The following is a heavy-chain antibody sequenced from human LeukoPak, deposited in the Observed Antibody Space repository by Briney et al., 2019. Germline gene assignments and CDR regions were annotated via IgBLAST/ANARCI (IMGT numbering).Heavy chain of an antibody. CDR1: GYTFTSYA. Sequence: VSVKVSCKASGYTFTSYAMHWVRQAPGQRLEWMGWINAGNGNTKYSQKFQGRVTITRDTSASTAYMELSSLRSEDTAVYYCARAPSGSYDKQGYFQHWGQGTLVTVSS. CDR2: INAGNGNT. D-gene: IGHD3-10*01. V-gene: IGHV1-3*01. J-gene: IGHJ1*01. CDR3: ARAPSGSYDKQGYFQH.